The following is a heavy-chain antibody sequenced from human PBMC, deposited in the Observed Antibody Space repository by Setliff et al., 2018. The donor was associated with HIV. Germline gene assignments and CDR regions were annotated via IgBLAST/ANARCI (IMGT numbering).Heavy chain of an antibody. CDR3: ARKYCSSTSCLFDY. J-gene: IGHJ4*02. CDR1: GFTFSSYG. V-gene: IGHV3-33*08. Sequence: PGGSLRLSCAASGFTFSSYGMHWVRQAPGKGLEWVAVIWYDGSNKYYADSVKGRFTISRDNAKNSLYLQMNSLRAEDTAVYYCARKYCSSTSCLFDYWGRGTLVTVSS. D-gene: IGHD2-2*01. CDR2: IWYDGSNK.